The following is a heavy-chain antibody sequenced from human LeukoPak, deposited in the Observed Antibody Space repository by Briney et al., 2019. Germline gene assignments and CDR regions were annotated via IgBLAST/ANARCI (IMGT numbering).Heavy chain of an antibody. V-gene: IGHV5-51*01. D-gene: IGHD3-16*01. CDR1: GYTFTRCW. CDR2: IYPGDSDT. J-gene: IGHJ6*03. Sequence: GESLKISCKGSGYTFTRCWIGWVRQMPGKGLEWMGIIYPGDSDTRYSPSFQGQVTISADKSISTAYLQWSSLKASDTAMYYCARHGGSPTEGGYYYYMDVWGKGTTVTVSS. CDR3: ARHGGSPTEGGYYYYMDV.